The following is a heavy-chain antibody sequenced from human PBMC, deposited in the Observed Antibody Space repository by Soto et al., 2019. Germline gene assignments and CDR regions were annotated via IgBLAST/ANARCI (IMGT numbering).Heavy chain of an antibody. CDR2: VSGDGSST. J-gene: IGHJ3*01. D-gene: IGHD4-17*01. V-gene: IGHV3-74*01. CDR1: GFTFSSSW. CDR3: AKDPNGDYVGAFDF. Sequence: GGSLRLSCAASGFTFSSSWMHWVRQAPGKGLVWVSRVSGDGSSTNYADSVKGRFTISRDNAKNTLYLQMNNLRAEDTAIYYCAKDPNGDYVGAFDFWGQGILVTVSS.